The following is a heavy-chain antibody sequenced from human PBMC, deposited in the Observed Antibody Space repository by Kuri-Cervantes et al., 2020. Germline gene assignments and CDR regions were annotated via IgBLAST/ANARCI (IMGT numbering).Heavy chain of an antibody. D-gene: IGHD5-24*01. V-gene: IGHV4-34*01. CDR1: GGSFSGYY. CDR2: INHSGST. CDR3: ARGANGYNQRIVKYYIDY. J-gene: IGHJ4*02. Sequence: LRLSCAVYGGSFSGYYWSWIRQPPGKGLEWIGEINHSGSTNYNPSLKSRVTMSVDTSKNQFSLKLSSVTAADTAVYYCARGANGYNQRIVKYYIDYWGQGTLVTVSS.